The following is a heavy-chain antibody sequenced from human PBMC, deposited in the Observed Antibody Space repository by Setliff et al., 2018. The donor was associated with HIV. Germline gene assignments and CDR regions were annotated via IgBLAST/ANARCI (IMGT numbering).Heavy chain of an antibody. CDR2: IFYTGHT. J-gene: IGHJ5*02. CDR1: GGSISSSTYY. D-gene: IGHD2-8*01. V-gene: IGHV4-39*01. CDR3: ARRGRDGVLIVFATGFDP. Sequence: SETLSLTCSVSGGSISSSTYYWGWIRQPPGKGLEWTGDIFYTGHTYYNPSLKRRVAISVDTSENRFSLRLNSVTAADTGVYYCARRGRDGVLIVFATGFDPWGQGTLVTVSS.